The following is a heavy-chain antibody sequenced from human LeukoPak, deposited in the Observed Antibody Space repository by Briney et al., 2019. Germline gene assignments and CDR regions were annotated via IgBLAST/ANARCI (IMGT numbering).Heavy chain of an antibody. CDR2: IYTSGST. V-gene: IGHV4-4*09. J-gene: IGHJ4*02. Sequence: SETLSLTCTVSGGSIISYYWSWIRQPPGKGLEWIGHIYTSGSTNYNPSLKSRVTISVDTSKNQFSLKLSSVTAADTAVYYCARHPTRFQKRYYFDYWGQGTLVTVSS. D-gene: IGHD2-2*01. CDR3: ARHPTRFQKRYYFDY. CDR1: GGSIISYY.